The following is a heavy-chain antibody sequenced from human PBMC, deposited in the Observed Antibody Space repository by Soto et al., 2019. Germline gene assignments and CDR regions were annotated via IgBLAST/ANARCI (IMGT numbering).Heavy chain of an antibody. CDR1: GVSISSSRYY. Sequence: SETLSLTCAVSGVSISSSRYYWGWIRQSPGKGLEWIGSIYYSGNTQYNPSLKSRVTISIDTSKSQFSLNLTSVTAADTAVYYCARHRSSGWYVDFDYWGQGTLVTVSS. D-gene: IGHD6-19*01. CDR3: ARHRSSGWYVDFDY. CDR2: IYYSGNT. J-gene: IGHJ4*02. V-gene: IGHV4-39*01.